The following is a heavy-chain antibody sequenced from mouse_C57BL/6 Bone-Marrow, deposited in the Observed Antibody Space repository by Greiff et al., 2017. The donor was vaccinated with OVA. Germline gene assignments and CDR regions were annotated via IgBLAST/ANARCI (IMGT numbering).Heavy chain of an antibody. CDR3: ARHGRAMDY. CDR2: ISSGGSYT. J-gene: IGHJ4*01. V-gene: IGHV5-6*01. Sequence: EVKLMESGGDLVKPGGSLKLSCAASGFTFSSYGMSWVRQTPDTRLEWVATISSGGSYTYYPDSVKGRCTISRDNAKNTLYLQMSSLKSEDTAMYYCARHGRAMDYWGQGTSGTVSS. CDR1: GFTFSSYG.